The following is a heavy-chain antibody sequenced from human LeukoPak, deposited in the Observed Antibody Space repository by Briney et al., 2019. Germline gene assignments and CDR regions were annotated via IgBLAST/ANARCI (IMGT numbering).Heavy chain of an antibody. Sequence: PGRSLRLSCAASGFTFDDYAMHWVRQAPGKGLEWVSDISWNSGTIGYADSVKGRFTISRDNAKNSLYLQMNSLRAEDMALYYCAKQQSGSYTDWGQGTLVTVSS. CDR3: AKQQSGSYTD. V-gene: IGHV3-9*03. CDR2: ISWNSGTI. CDR1: GFTFDDYA. D-gene: IGHD1-26*01. J-gene: IGHJ4*02.